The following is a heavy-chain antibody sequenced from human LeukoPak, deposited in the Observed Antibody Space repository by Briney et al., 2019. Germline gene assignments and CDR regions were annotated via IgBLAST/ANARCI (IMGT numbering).Heavy chain of an antibody. CDR3: ARVAILTGYYRDYWYFDL. J-gene: IGHJ2*01. CDR2: MNPNSGNT. Sequence: ASVMLSCKASGYTCTGYNMHWVRQATGQGLEWMGWMNPNSGNTGYAQKFQGRVTMTRNTSISTAYMELSSLRSEDTAVYYCARVAILTGYYRDYWYFDLWGRGTLVAVSS. V-gene: IGHV1-8*02. D-gene: IGHD3-9*01. CDR1: GYTCTGYN.